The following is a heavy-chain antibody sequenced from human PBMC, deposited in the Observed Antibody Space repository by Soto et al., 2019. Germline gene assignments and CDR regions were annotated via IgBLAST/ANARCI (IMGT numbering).Heavy chain of an antibody. CDR2: IYYSGNT. J-gene: IGHJ4*02. Sequence: SETLSLTCTVSGCYISRGGYYWNWIRQPPGKGLEWIGSIYYSGNTNYSPSLKSRVTISVDTSKKQFSLKLTSVTAADTAMYYCARGYCSSTSCYEFDYWGQGTLVTVSS. V-gene: IGHV4-61*08. CDR3: ARGYCSSTSCYEFDY. D-gene: IGHD2-2*01. CDR1: GCYISRGGYY.